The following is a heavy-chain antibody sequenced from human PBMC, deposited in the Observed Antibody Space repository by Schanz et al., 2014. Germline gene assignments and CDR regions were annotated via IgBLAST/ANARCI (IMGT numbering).Heavy chain of an antibody. CDR3: ARPALWVGDNGIDP. J-gene: IGHJ5*02. CDR2: ISASGGTT. V-gene: IGHV3-23*04. D-gene: IGHD3-10*01. CDR1: GFTFSAYA. Sequence: VQLVDSGGGLVKPGGSLRLSCAASGFTFSAYAMTWVRQIPGKGLEWVSAISASGGTTYYADSVKGRFTISRDNSKNSLYLQMNSLRAEDTAVYYCARPALWVGDNGIDPWGQGTLVTVSS.